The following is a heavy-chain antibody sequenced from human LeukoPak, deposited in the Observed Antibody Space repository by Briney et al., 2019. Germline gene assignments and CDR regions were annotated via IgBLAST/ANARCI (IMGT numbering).Heavy chain of an antibody. Sequence: GASVKVSCKASGYTFTNYGISWVRQAPGQGLEWMGWISSYNGHTFYAQRLQGRVTMTEDTSTDTAYMELSSLRSEDTAVYYCATIWFGEPYYFDYWGQGTLVTVSS. V-gene: IGHV1-18*01. J-gene: IGHJ4*02. CDR2: ISSYNGHT. D-gene: IGHD3-10*01. CDR3: ATIWFGEPYYFDY. CDR1: GYTFTNYG.